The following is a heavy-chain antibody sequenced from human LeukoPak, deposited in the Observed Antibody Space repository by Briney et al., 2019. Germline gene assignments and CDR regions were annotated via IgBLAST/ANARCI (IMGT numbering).Heavy chain of an antibody. CDR1: GFTFSDAW. J-gene: IGHJ3*02. CDR2: IKSKAHGGTT. CDR3: TADIPNYGGHSGAIDI. V-gene: IGHV3-15*01. D-gene: IGHD4-23*01. Sequence: GRSLRLSCAASGFTFSDAWMSWVRQAPGKGLEWVGRIKSKAHGGTTDYAAPVKGRFTISRDDSKNTLYLQMNSLKTEDTAVYYCTADIPNYGGHSGAIDIWGQGTMVTVSS.